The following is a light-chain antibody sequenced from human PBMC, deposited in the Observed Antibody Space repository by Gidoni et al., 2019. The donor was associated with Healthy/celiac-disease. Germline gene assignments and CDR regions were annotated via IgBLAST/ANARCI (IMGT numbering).Light chain of an antibody. Sequence: EMVLTQSPAILSLSPGGRAILSCRASQSVSSYLAWYQQNPGQPPRLLIYDATNRANGIPARIGGSGAGTCFTLTISSLEHQDFAVYYCQQRSNWPPLTFGGGTKVEIK. J-gene: IGKJ4*01. CDR3: QQRSNWPPLT. CDR2: DAT. V-gene: IGKV3-11*01. CDR1: QSVSSY.